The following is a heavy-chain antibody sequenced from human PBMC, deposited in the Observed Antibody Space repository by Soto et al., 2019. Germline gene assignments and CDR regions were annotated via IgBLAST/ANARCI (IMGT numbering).Heavy chain of an antibody. CDR3: ARGGSGRYGDWFDP. D-gene: IGHD3-16*01. CDR1: GFTFSSYA. Sequence: QVQLVESGGGVVQPGRSLRLSCAASGFTFSSYAMHWVRQAPGKGLEWVAVISYDGSNKYYADSVKGRFTISRDNSKNTLYLQMNSLRAEDTAVYYCARGGSGRYGDWFDPWGQVTLVTVSS. V-gene: IGHV3-30-3*01. J-gene: IGHJ5*02. CDR2: ISYDGSNK.